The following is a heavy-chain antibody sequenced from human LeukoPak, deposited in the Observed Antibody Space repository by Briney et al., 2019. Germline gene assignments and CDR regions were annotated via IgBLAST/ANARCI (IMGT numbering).Heavy chain of an antibody. V-gene: IGHV4-61*02. CDR3: ARVSVAGTEDYFVY. Sequence: SETLSLTCTVSGGSISSGSYYWSWIRQPAGKGLEWIGRIYTSGSTNYNPSLKSRVTISVDTSKNQFSLKLSSVTAADTAVYYCARVSVAGTEDYFVYWGQGTLVTVSS. D-gene: IGHD6-19*01. CDR2: IYTSGST. CDR1: GGSISSGSYY. J-gene: IGHJ4*02.